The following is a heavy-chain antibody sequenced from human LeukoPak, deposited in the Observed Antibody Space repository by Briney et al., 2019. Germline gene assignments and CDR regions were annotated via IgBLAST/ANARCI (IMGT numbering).Heavy chain of an antibody. Sequence: PSETLSLTCAVYGGSFSGYYWSWIRQPPGKGLEWIGEINHSGSTNYNPSLKSRVTISVDTSKNQFSLKLSSVTAADTAVYYCARVRDFGAFDIWGQGTMVTVSS. CDR1: GGSFSGYY. CDR2: INHSGST. D-gene: IGHD3-3*01. CDR3: ARVRDFGAFDI. V-gene: IGHV4-34*01. J-gene: IGHJ3*02.